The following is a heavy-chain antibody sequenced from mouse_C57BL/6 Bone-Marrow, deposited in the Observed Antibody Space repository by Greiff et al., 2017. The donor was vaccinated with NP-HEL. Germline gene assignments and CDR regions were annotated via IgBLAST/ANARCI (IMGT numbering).Heavy chain of an antibody. CDR3: AKHHYGFFAY. CDR1: GFSLTSSG. D-gene: IGHD1-2*01. Sequence: VKLMESGPGLVAPSKCLYISCTVSGFSLTSSGVDWVRQPPGTGLEWLGVIWGGGSTTSNSAHISRLSISKDNSKCQVFLKMNSRQTDDTAMYYCAKHHYGFFAYWGQGTLVTVSA. J-gene: IGHJ3*01. CDR2: IWGGGST. V-gene: IGHV2-9*01.